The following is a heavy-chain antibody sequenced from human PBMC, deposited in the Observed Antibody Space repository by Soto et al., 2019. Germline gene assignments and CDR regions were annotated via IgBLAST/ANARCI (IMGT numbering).Heavy chain of an antibody. D-gene: IGHD5-12*01. CDR1: GGTFSSYA. CDR3: AGWLPTLGNFDY. V-gene: IGHV1-69*13. J-gene: IGHJ4*02. CDR2: IIPIFGTA. Sequence: ASVKVSCKASGGTFSSYAISWVRQAPGQGLEWMGGIIPIFGTANYAQKFQGRVTITADESTSTAYMELSSLRSEDTAVYYCAGWLPTLGNFDYWGQGSLVTVSS.